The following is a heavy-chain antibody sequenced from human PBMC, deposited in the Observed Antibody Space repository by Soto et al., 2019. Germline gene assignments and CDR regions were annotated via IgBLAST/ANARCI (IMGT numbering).Heavy chain of an antibody. CDR2: ILPVFDSV. CDR3: ARRDSHGFFRYFDN. D-gene: IGHD3-10*01. Sequence: QVHLVQSGAEVKKPGSSVKVSCKASGASLTSYAISWVRQAPGQGLEWMGGILPVFDSVYYAQKFRGRLTITTDISTTTAYMELSSLTSEDTAVYYCARRDSHGFFRYFDNWGQGTLVTVSS. J-gene: IGHJ4*02. V-gene: IGHV1-69*06. CDR1: GASLTSYA.